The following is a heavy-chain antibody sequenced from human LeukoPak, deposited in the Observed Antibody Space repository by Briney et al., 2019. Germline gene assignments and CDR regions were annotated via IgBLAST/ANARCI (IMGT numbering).Heavy chain of an antibody. D-gene: IGHD5-12*01. CDR3: GGGGGGGYDYGWFDP. J-gene: IGHJ5*02. Sequence: ASVKVSCKASGYTFTGYYMHWVRQAPGQGLEWMGWINPNSGGTNYAQKFQGRVTMTRDTSISTAYMELSRLRSDDTAVYYCGGGGGGGYDYGWFDPWGQGTLVTVSS. CDR2: INPNSGGT. V-gene: IGHV1-2*02. CDR1: GYTFTGYY.